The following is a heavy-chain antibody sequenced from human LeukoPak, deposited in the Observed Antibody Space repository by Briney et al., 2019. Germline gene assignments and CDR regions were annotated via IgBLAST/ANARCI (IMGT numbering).Heavy chain of an antibody. CDR3: ARDYYDFWSGYSRDYFDY. Sequence: PGGSLRLSCAASGFSFSSYAMSWVRQAPGKGLEWVSAIRGSGGSTYYADSVKGRFTISRDNSKNSLYLQMNSLRAEDTAVYYCARDYYDFWSGYSRDYFDYWGQGTLVTVSS. J-gene: IGHJ4*02. V-gene: IGHV3-23*01. CDR1: GFSFSSYA. CDR2: IRGSGGST. D-gene: IGHD3-3*01.